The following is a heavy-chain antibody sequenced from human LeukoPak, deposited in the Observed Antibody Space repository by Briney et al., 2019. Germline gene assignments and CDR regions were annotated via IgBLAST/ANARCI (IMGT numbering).Heavy chain of an antibody. CDR2: INPNSGGT. Sequence: RGASVKVSCKASGYTFTGYYMHWVRQAPGQGLEWMGWINPNSGGTNYAQKFQGRVTMTRDTSISTAYMELSRLRSDDTAVYYCAGNKPRWDYYGSGSYYFHFDYWGQGTLVTVSS. V-gene: IGHV1-2*02. CDR3: AGNKPRWDYYGSGSYYFHFDY. D-gene: IGHD3-10*01. CDR1: GYTFTGYY. J-gene: IGHJ4*02.